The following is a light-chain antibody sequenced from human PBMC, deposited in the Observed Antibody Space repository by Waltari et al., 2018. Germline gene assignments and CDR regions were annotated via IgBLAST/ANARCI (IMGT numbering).Light chain of an antibody. Sequence: DIQMTQSPSTLSASVGGRVTITCRASQNINYWLAWYQQKPGKAPNLLIYKASSLESGVPSRFSGSGSGTEFTLTISSLQPGDFATYYCQQYNSFPWTFGQGTKVEIK. CDR2: KAS. V-gene: IGKV1-5*03. J-gene: IGKJ1*01. CDR1: QNINYW. CDR3: QQYNSFPWT.